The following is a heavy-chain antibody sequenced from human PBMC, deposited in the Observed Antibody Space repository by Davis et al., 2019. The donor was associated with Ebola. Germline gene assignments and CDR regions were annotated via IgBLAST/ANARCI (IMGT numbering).Heavy chain of an antibody. J-gene: IGHJ4*02. D-gene: IGHD4-11*01. V-gene: IGHV5-51*01. CDR3: ARGTPGVSTFFFFDS. CDR2: VIPGDSDP. CDR1: GYSFANYW. Sequence: GESLKISCKGSGYSFANYWIGWVRQRPGKGLDWMGMVIPGDSDPVYSPSFQGQVTISVDTSTRTVHLQWSSLKASDTGIYYCARGTPGVSTFFFFDSWGQGTPVTVSS.